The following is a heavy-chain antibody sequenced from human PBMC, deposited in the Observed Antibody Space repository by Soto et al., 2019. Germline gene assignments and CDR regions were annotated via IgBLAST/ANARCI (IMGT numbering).Heavy chain of an antibody. Sequence: QVQLVESGGGVVQPGRSLRLSCAASGFTFNTYGMHWVRQAPGKGLEWVAVMGNDGITTFYADSVKGRFTISRDNSKNTLFLQMNSLRADDTAVYYCAKEFQWELHAFDIWGQGTMVTVSS. D-gene: IGHD1-26*01. V-gene: IGHV3-30*18. CDR3: AKEFQWELHAFDI. CDR1: GFTFNTYG. CDR2: MGNDGITT. J-gene: IGHJ3*02.